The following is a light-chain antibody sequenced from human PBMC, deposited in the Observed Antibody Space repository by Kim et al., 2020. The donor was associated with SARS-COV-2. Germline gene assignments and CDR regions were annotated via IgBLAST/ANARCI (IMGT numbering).Light chain of an antibody. V-gene: IGLV3-27*01. J-gene: IGLJ3*02. CDR1: VLAKKY. CDR3: YSAADNNWV. Sequence: SGSPEQTARITSSGDVLAKKYARWFQQKPGQAPVLVIYKDSERPSGIPERFSGSSSGTTVTLTISGAQVEDEADYYCYSAADNNWVFGGGTQLTVL. CDR2: KDS.